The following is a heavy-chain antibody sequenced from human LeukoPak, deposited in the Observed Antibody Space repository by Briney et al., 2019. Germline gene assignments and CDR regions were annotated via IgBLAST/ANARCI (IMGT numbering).Heavy chain of an antibody. Sequence: ASVKVSCKSSGYRLSSYHIHWVRQATGQGLEWMGWMSPSSGQTGYAQQFQGRVTMTRDTSVSTAFMELSSLRSEDTAVYYCARGIVEGVDVWGQGTTDTVSS. J-gene: IGHJ6*02. V-gene: IGHV1-8*01. CDR3: ARGIVEGVDV. CDR1: GYRLSSYH. D-gene: IGHD3-16*02. CDR2: MSPSSGQT.